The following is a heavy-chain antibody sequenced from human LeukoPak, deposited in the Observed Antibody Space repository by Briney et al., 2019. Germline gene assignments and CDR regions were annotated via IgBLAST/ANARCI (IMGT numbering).Heavy chain of an antibody. CDR1: GGSISSYY. V-gene: IGHV4-59*01. CDR2: IYYSGST. J-gene: IGHJ3*02. Sequence: PSETLSLTCTVSGGSISSYYWSWIRQPPGKGLEWIGYIYYSGSTNYNPSLKSRVTISVDTSKNQFSLKLSSVTAADTAVYYCARESYDFWSGRRGAFDIWGQGTMVTVSS. CDR3: ARESYDFWSGRRGAFDI. D-gene: IGHD3-3*01.